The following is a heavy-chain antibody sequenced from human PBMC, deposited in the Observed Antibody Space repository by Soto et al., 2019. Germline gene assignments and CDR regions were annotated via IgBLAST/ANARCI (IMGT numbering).Heavy chain of an antibody. CDR1: GYNFINYW. D-gene: IGHD2-2*01. CDR3: ARPSTNSGYYYGMDV. J-gene: IGHJ6*02. Sequence: PGESLKISCKPSGYNFINYWIGWVRQPPGKGLEWMVFIQPGDTDTKYNPSFRGQITISVDKSISTAFLQWTSLRASDTAMYYCARPSTNSGYYYGMDVWGQGTTVTVSS. CDR2: IQPGDTDT. V-gene: IGHV5-51*01.